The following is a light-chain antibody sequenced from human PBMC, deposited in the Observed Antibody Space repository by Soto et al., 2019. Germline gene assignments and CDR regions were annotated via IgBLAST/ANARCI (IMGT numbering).Light chain of an antibody. CDR3: QQYQSLPFT. CDR2: DIS. V-gene: IGKV1-33*01. Sequence: DIQMTQSASSLSASVGDRVTITCQASQVISNYLNWYQQKPGKAPKLLIYDISTLEIGVPSRFSGSGSGTDFTFTITGLQPEDVAVYYCQQYQSLPFTFGPGTTVHIK. CDR1: QVISNY. J-gene: IGKJ3*01.